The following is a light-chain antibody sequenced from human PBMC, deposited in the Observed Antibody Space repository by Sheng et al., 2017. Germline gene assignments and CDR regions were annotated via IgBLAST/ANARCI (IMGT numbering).Light chain of an antibody. Sequence: DIQMTQSPSSLSASVGDRVTITCQASQDISNYLNWYQQKPGKAPKLLIYDASNLETGVPSRFSGSGSGTDFTFTISSLQPEDIATYYCQQYDNPQYTFGPGDQAGDQT. CDR1: QDISNY. CDR2: DAS. V-gene: IGKV1-33*01. CDR3: QQYDNPQYT. J-gene: IGKJ2*01.